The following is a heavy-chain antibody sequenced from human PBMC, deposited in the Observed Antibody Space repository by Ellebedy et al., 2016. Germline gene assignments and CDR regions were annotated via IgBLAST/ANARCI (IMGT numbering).Heavy chain of an antibody. CDR3: ARGRYWAAARSYRDY. CDR2: IYHSGST. V-gene: IGHV4-4*02. D-gene: IGHD6-13*01. CDR1: GGSISSSNW. Sequence: SETLSLTXAVSGGSISSSNWWSWVRQPPGKGLEWIGEIYHSGSTNYNPSLKSRVTISVDTSKNQFSLKLSSVTAADTAVYYCARGRYWAAARSYRDYWGQGTLVTVSS. J-gene: IGHJ4*02.